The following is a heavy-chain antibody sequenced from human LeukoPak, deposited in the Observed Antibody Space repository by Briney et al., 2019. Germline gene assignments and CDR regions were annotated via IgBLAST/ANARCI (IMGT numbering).Heavy chain of an antibody. J-gene: IGHJ4*02. CDR3: AKRSVWYVL. V-gene: IGHV4-59*11. D-gene: IGHD6-19*01. Sequence: LGTLSLTCMVSGASFSGHFWSWVRQPPGKGGEGMGDIYDSGNTNYNPSLKSRVTISVDTSKNQSSLKLSSVTAADTAIYYCAKRSVWYVLWGQGTLVTVSS. CDR1: GASFSGHF. CDR2: IYDSGNT.